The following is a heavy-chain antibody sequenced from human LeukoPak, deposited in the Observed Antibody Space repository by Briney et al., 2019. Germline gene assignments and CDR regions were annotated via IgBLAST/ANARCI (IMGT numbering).Heavy chain of an antibody. J-gene: IGHJ4*02. D-gene: IGHD3-3*01. CDR2: ISYDGSNK. CDR1: GFTFSSYA. CDR3: ARTTYDFWSPTDY. V-gene: IGHV3-30*04. Sequence: GGSLRLSCAASGFTFSSYAMHWVRQAPGKGLEWVAVISYDGSNKYYADSVKGRFTISRDNSKNTLYLQMNSLRAEDTAVYYCARTTYDFWSPTDYWGQGTLVTVSS.